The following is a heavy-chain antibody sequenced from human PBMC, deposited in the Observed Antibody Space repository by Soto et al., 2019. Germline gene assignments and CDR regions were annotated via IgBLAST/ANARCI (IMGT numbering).Heavy chain of an antibody. J-gene: IGHJ3*02. CDR3: ARGKVQGDAFDI. D-gene: IGHD1-1*01. CDR2: IGTAGDT. CDR1: GFTFSSYD. V-gene: IGHV3-13*01. Sequence: GGSLRLSCAASGFTFSSYDMHWVRQATGKGLEWVSAIGTAGDTYYPGSVKGRFTISRENAKNSLYLQMNSPRAEDTAVYYCARGKVQGDAFDIWGQGTMVTVSS.